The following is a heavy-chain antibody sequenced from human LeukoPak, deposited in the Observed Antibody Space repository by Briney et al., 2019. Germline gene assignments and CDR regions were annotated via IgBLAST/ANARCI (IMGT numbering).Heavy chain of an antibody. V-gene: IGHV3-7*01. CDR2: MKKDGSET. J-gene: IGHJ4*02. Sequence: GGSLRLSCVVSGFTFSSYSMIWVRQAPGKGLQWVANMKKDGSETNYVDSVKGRFTISRDNAKNSLYLQMNSLRAEDTAVYYCGRHRSGSGTYFIDYWGQGTLFRASS. D-gene: IGHD3-10*01. CDR1: GFTFSSYS. CDR3: GRHRSGSGTYFIDY.